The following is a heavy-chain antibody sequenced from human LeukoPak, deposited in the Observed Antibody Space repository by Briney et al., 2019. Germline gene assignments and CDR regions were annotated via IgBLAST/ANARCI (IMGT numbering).Heavy chain of an antibody. J-gene: IGHJ3*02. Sequence: ASVKVSCKASGYTFTSYYMHWVRQAPGQGLEWMGIINPSGGSTSYAQKFQGRVTMTRDTSTSTVYMELSSLRSEDTAVYYCARDFLSGSYYRGAFDIWGQGTMVTVSS. CDR2: INPSGGST. D-gene: IGHD1-26*01. CDR1: GYTFTSYY. V-gene: IGHV1-46*01. CDR3: ARDFLSGSYYRGAFDI.